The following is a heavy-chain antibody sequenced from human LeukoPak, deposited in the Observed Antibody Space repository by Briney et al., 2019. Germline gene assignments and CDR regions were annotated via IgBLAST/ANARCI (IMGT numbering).Heavy chain of an antibody. CDR1: GGTFSSYA. D-gene: IGHD6-19*01. CDR2: IIPIFGTA. J-gene: IGHJ6*03. V-gene: IGHV1-69*13. Sequence: SVKVSCKASGGTFSSYAISWVRQAPGQGLEWMGGIIPIFGTANYAQKFQGRVTITADESTSTAYMELSSLRPEDTAVYYCARVAVGYYYYMDVWGKGTTVTISS. CDR3: ARVAVGYYYYMDV.